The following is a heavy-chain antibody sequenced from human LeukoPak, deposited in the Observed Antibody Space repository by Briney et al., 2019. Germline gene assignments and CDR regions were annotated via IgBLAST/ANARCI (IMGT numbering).Heavy chain of an antibody. CDR1: GFTFSTYW. CDR3: GRGGQETTVTTF. Sequence: PGGSLRLSCAASGFTFSTYWMNWVRQAPGKGLEWVANIKQDGSEEYYVDSVKGRFTISRDNTKNSLYLQMTGLRAEDSAVYYCGRGGQETTVTTFWGQGTLVTVSS. V-gene: IGHV3-7*05. CDR2: IKQDGSEE. D-gene: IGHD4-17*01. J-gene: IGHJ4*02.